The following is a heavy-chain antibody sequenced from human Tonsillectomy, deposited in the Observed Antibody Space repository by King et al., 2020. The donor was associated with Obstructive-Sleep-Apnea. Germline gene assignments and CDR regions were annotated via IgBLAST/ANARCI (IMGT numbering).Heavy chain of an antibody. CDR1: GYTFTNYY. D-gene: IGHD3-3*01. CDR2: IRAYNDNT. CDR3: ARDGYRGRDGDYDFYNPRYLDY. V-gene: IGHV1-18*01. Sequence: QLVQSGAEVKKPGASVRVSCKASGYTFTNYYITWVRQAPGQGLVWMGRIRAYNDNTNYAQKLQGRLIMTTDTSTSTAYMELRSLRSDDTAVYYCARDGYRGRDGDYDFYNPRYLDYWGQGTLVTVSS. J-gene: IGHJ4*02.